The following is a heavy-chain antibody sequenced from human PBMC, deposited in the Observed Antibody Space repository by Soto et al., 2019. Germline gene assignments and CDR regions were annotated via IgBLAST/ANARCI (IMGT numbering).Heavy chain of an antibody. J-gene: IGHJ5*02. Sequence: ASVKVSCKXSGYTFTGYYMHWVRQAPGQGLEWMGWINPNSGGTNYAQKFQGWVTMTRDTSISTAYMELSRLRSDDTAVYYCARAEYGDYEGSWFDPWGQGTLVTVSS. D-gene: IGHD4-17*01. CDR1: GYTFTGYY. V-gene: IGHV1-2*04. CDR3: ARAEYGDYEGSWFDP. CDR2: INPNSGGT.